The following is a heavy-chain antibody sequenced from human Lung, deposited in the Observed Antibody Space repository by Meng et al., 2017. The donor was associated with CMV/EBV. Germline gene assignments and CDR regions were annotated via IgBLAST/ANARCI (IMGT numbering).Heavy chain of an antibody. D-gene: IGHD6-13*01. J-gene: IGHJ6*02. CDR1: GFTFGDYA. CDR3: TRDLTEGYSRVVTLYYYGMDV. CDR2: IRSKAYGGTT. Sequence: SCTASGFTFGDYAMSWVRQAPGKGLEWVGLIRSKAYGGTTEYAASVKGRFTISREDSKSIAYLQMNSLKTEEKAVYYCTRDLTEGYSRVVTLYYYGMDVWGQGXTVTVSS. V-gene: IGHV3-49*04.